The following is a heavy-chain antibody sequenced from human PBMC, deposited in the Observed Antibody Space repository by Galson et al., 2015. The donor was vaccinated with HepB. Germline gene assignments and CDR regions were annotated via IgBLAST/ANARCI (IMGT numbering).Heavy chain of an antibody. CDR3: ARDRLGYYGMDV. D-gene: IGHD6-19*01. Sequence: SLRLSCAASGFTFSSYSMNWVRQAPGKGLEWISHISSSSTTVYYADSVKGRFTISRDSAKYSLYLQLNSPADEDTAVYYCARDRLGYYGMDVWGQGTTVTVSS. CDR2: ISSSSTTV. CDR1: GFTFSSYS. V-gene: IGHV3-48*02. J-gene: IGHJ6*02.